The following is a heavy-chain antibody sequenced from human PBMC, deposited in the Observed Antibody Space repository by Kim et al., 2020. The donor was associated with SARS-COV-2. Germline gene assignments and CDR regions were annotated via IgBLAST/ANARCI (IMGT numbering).Heavy chain of an antibody. J-gene: IGHJ6*01. CDR2: ISYDGSSK. CDR3: AKAVVRGVNDYYYGMDV. Sequence: GGSLRLSCAASGFTFSTYGMHWVRQAPGKGLEWVSVISYDGSSKYYGEFVKGRFTISRDNTENTLYLQMNSLRLEDTAVYYCAKAVVRGVNDYYYGMDV. CDR1: GFTFSTYG. V-gene: IGHV3-30*18. D-gene: IGHD3-10*01.